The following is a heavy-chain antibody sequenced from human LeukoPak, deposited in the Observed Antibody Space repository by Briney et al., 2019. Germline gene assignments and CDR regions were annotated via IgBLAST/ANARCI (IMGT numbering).Heavy chain of an antibody. CDR2: IIGSGDDT. CDR3: AKPQWPNSSKYFDY. V-gene: IGHV3-23*01. D-gene: IGHD6-19*01. Sequence: GSLRLSCAASGFTFSSYGMNWVRQAPGTGLEWVSSIIGSGDDTHYADSVKGRFTISRDNSKNTLYLQMNSLRAEDTAVYYCAKPQWPNSSKYFDYWGQGTLVTVSS. J-gene: IGHJ4*02. CDR1: GFTFSSYG.